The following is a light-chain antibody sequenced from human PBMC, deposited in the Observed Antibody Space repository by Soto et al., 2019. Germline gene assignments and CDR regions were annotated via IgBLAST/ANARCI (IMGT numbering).Light chain of an antibody. CDR3: SSYAGNNNYV. CDR1: SNDVGGYNY. CDR2: EVS. Sequence: QSALTQPPSASGSPGQSVTISCTGTSNDVGGYNYVSWYQHHPGKAPKLMLYEVSQRPSGVPDRFSGSKSANTASLTVSGLQAEDEADYYCSSYAGNNNYVFGTGTKVTVL. V-gene: IGLV2-8*01. J-gene: IGLJ1*01.